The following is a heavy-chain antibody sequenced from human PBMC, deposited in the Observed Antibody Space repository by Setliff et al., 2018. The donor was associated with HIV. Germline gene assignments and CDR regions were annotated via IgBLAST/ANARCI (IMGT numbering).Heavy chain of an antibody. CDR2: ISAYNGDT. V-gene: IGHV1-18*01. Sequence: ASVKVSCKASGYTFTNYGISWVRQAPGQGLEWMGWISAYNGDTDYAQKFQGRVTMTRDTSTSTFYMELSSLRSEDTAAYYCARDISSGRFWYFDYWGQGTLVTVSS. J-gene: IGHJ4*02. CDR3: ARDISSGRFWYFDY. D-gene: IGHD6-19*01. CDR1: GYTFTNYG.